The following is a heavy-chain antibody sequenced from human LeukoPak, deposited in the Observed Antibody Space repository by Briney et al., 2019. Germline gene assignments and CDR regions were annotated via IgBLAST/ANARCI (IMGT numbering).Heavy chain of an antibody. CDR3: GRGRFVLVPSLERWYFDL. Sequence: GGSLRLSCTASGFTLRNYDMHWVRQTTQKGLEWVSGIGTEGDTFYPDAVKGRFTISRENAKNSFYLQMNSLRAGDTAVYYCGRGRFVLVPSLERWYFDLWGRGTLATVSS. J-gene: IGHJ2*01. CDR1: GFTLRNYD. D-gene: IGHD2-8*02. CDR2: IGTEGDT. V-gene: IGHV3-13*01.